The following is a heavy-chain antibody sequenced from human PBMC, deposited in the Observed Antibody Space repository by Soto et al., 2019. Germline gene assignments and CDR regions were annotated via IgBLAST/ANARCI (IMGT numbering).Heavy chain of an antibody. CDR1: GYTFTTYG. D-gene: IGHD3-3*01. V-gene: IGHV1-18*01. CDR3: ARDHDFGMPAL. J-gene: IGHJ4*02. Sequence: QVQLVQSGAEVKKPGASVKVSCKTSGYTFTTYGISWVRQAPGQGLEWMGWISAYNGNTNYAQKFQGRLTVTTDPSTNTAYRELRIMSSDETTVYYSARDHDFGMPALCGQGTLVTVSS. CDR2: ISAYNGNT.